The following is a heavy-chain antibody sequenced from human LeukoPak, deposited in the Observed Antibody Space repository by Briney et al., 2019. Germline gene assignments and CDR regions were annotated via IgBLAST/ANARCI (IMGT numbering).Heavy chain of an antibody. D-gene: IGHD2-15*01. CDR3: ARVTPESDCSGGSCYFHNWFDP. Sequence: PSETLSLTCTVSGGSISSGGYYWSWNRQHPGKGLEWIGYIYYSGSTYYNPSLKSRVTISVDTSKNQFSLKLSSVTAADTAVYYCARVTPESDCSGGSCYFHNWFDPWGQGTLVTVSS. CDR2: IYYSGST. J-gene: IGHJ5*02. V-gene: IGHV4-31*03. CDR1: GGSISSGGYY.